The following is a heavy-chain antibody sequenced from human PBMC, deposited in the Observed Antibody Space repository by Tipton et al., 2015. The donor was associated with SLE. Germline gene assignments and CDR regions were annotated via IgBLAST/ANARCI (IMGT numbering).Heavy chain of an antibody. Sequence: TLSLTCTVSGDSLSSKYWSWIRQPPGKGLEWIGFIYYTGGTTTNYNPSLESRLTISIDASRNQFSLKLRSVTAADTALYFCARLAGRRFPFDSWGQGTLVTVSS. J-gene: IGHJ4*02. CDR2: IYYTGGTTT. D-gene: IGHD6-6*01. CDR3: ARLAGRRFPFDS. CDR1: GDSLSSKY. V-gene: IGHV4-59*08.